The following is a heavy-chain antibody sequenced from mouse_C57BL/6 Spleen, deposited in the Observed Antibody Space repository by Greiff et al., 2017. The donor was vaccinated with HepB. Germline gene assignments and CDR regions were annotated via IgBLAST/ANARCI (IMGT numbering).Heavy chain of an antibody. CDR3: TRDPLYYGSSYWYFDV. CDR1: GFTFSSYA. Sequence: EVKLLESGEGLVKPGGSLKLSCAASGFTFSSYAMSWVRQTPEKRLEWVAYISSGGDYIYYADTVKGRFTISRDNARNTLYLQMSSLKSEDTAMYYCTRDPLYYGSSYWYFDVWGTGTTVTVSS. J-gene: IGHJ1*03. D-gene: IGHD1-1*01. CDR2: ISSGGDYI. V-gene: IGHV5-9-1*02.